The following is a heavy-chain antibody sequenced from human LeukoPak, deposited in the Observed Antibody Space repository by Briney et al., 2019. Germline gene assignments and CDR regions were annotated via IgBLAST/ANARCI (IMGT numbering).Heavy chain of an antibody. J-gene: IGHJ6*03. Sequence: ASVKVSCKASGYTFTSYGISWVRQAPGQGLEWMGWISAYNGNTNYAQKLQGRVTMTTDTSTSTAYMELRSLRSEDTAVYYCAREHPYSSNTHLGTHMDVWGKGTTVTVSS. D-gene: IGHD6-13*01. CDR3: AREHPYSSNTHLGTHMDV. V-gene: IGHV1-18*01. CDR1: GYTFTSYG. CDR2: ISAYNGNT.